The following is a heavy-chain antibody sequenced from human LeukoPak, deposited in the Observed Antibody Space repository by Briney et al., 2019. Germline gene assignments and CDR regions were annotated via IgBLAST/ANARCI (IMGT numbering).Heavy chain of an antibody. CDR1: GFTFDDYG. Sequence: GGSLRPSCAASGFTFDDYGMSWVRQAPGKGLEWVSGINWNGGSTGYADSVKGRFTISRDNAKNSLYLQMNSLRAEDTALYYCAREKNDFWSGYYYYYMDVWGKGTTVTVSS. V-gene: IGHV3-20*04. J-gene: IGHJ6*03. D-gene: IGHD3-3*01. CDR3: AREKNDFWSGYYYYYMDV. CDR2: INWNGGST.